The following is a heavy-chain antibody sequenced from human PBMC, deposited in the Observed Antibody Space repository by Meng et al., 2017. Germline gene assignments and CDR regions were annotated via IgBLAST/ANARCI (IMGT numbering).Heavy chain of an antibody. V-gene: IGHV3-7*01. CDR2: INQDGSEE. CDR3: ARVRYCSGGSCQIKIHDVMDV. CDR1: GFTFSIYW. Sequence: GESLKISCAASGFTFSIYWMSWVRQAPGKGLEWVANINQDGSEEYYVGSVKGRFTISRDNAKNSLSLQVNSLRAENEAVYYCARVRYCSGGSCQIKIHDVMDVWGQGTTVTVSS. J-gene: IGHJ6*02. D-gene: IGHD2-15*01.